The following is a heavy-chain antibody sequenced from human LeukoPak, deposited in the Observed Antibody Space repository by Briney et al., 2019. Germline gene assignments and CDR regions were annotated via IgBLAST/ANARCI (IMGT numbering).Heavy chain of an antibody. Sequence: KTGGSLRLSCAASGFTFSSYSMNWVRQAPGKGLEWVSSISSSSSYIYYADSVKGRFTISRDNAKNSLYLQMNSLRAEDTAVYYCARATAKDIVATIPHAFDIWGQGTMVTVSS. CDR3: ARATAKDIVATIPHAFDI. D-gene: IGHD5-12*01. CDR1: GFTFSSYS. CDR2: ISSSSSYI. V-gene: IGHV3-21*01. J-gene: IGHJ3*02.